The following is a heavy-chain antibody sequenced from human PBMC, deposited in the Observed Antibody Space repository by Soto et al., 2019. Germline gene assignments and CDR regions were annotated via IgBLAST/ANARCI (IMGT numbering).Heavy chain of an antibody. V-gene: IGHV4-59*08. J-gene: IGHJ6*02. D-gene: IGHD6-13*01. CDR1: GGSISSYY. CDR2: IYYSGST. Sequence: SETLSLTCTVSGGSISSYYWSWIRQPPGKGLEWIGYIYYSGSTNYNPSLKSRVTISVDTSKNQFSLKLSSVTAADTAVYYCAISPWVAAAAPSYKGGLDVWGQGTTVTVSS. CDR3: AISPWVAAAAPSYKGGLDV.